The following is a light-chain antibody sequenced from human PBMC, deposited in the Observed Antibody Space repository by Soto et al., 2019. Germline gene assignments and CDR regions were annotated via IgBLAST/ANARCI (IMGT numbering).Light chain of an antibody. J-gene: IGKJ2*01. Sequence: DIQMTQSPSTLSASVGDRVTITCRASQRISSWLAWYQQKPGKAPKLLIYKASSLESGVPSRFSGSGSGTEFTLTISSLQTDDFATYYWQQYNSSPYTFGQGTKLEIK. V-gene: IGKV1-5*03. CDR3: QQYNSSPYT. CDR2: KAS. CDR1: QRISSW.